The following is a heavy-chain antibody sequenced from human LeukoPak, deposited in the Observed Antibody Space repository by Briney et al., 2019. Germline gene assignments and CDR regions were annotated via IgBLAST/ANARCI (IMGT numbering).Heavy chain of an antibody. CDR2: ISGSGGST. V-gene: IGHV3-23*01. D-gene: IGHD2-15*01. CDR1: GFTFSSYA. Sequence: GGSLRLSCAASGFTFSSYAMSWVRQAPGKGLEWVSVISGSGGSTYYADSVKGRFTISRDNSKNTLYLQMNSLRAEDTAVYYCAKAHGPYCSVGSCYCNYWGQGTLVTVSS. CDR3: AKAHGPYCSVGSCYCNY. J-gene: IGHJ4*02.